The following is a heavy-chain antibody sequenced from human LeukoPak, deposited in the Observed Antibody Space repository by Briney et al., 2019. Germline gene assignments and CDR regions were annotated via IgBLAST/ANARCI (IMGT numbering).Heavy chain of an antibody. CDR3: AAELYGGNSDCCNFEI. J-gene: IGHJ3*02. V-gene: IGHV4-39*07. D-gene: IGHD4-23*01. CDR1: GGSISSSSYY. Sequence: SETLSLTSTVSGGSISSSSYYWGWIRQPPGKGLEWIGSIYYSGSTYYNPSLKSRVTISVDTSKNQFSLKLSSVTAADTAVYYCAAELYGGNSDCCNFEIWGRGTLVTVSS. CDR2: IYYSGST.